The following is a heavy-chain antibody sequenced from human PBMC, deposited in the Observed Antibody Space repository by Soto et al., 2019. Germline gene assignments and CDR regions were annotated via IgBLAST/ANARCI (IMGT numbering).Heavy chain of an antibody. Sequence: QLQLQESGPGLVKPSETLSLTCTVSGGSISSSSYYWGWIRQPPGKGLEWIGSIYYSGSTYYNPSLKSRVTISVDTSKNQFSLKLSSVTAADTAVYYCATRRTYYYGSGSYGAFDYWGQGTLVTVSS. J-gene: IGHJ4*02. CDR1: GGSISSSSYY. CDR3: ATRRTYYYGSGSYGAFDY. D-gene: IGHD3-10*01. V-gene: IGHV4-39*01. CDR2: IYYSGST.